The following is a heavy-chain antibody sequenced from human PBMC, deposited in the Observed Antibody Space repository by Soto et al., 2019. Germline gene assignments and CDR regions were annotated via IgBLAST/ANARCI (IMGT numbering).Heavy chain of an antibody. J-gene: IGHJ6*03. Sequence: SVKVSCKASGGTFSSYTISWVRQAPGQGLEWMGRIIPILGIANYAQKFQGRVTITADKSTSTAYMELSSLRSEDTAVYYCARESTIFGVVINYYYYYMDVWGKGTTVTVSS. CDR3: ARESTIFGVVINYYYYYMDV. D-gene: IGHD3-3*01. CDR1: GGTFSSYT. V-gene: IGHV1-69*04. CDR2: IIPILGIA.